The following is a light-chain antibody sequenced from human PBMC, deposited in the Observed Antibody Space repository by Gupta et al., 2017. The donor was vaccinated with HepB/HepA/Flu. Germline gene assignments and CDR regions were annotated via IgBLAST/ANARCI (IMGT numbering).Light chain of an antibody. CDR3: QQYGSSLLT. CDR1: QSVSSSY. CDR2: GAS. J-gene: IGKJ3*01. Sequence: EIVLTQSPGTLSLSPGERATLSCRASQSVSSSYLAWYQQKPGQAPRLLIYGASWRATGIPDRFSGSGSGTDFTLTISRLEPEDFAVYYCQQYGSSLLTFGPGTXVDIK. V-gene: IGKV3-20*01.